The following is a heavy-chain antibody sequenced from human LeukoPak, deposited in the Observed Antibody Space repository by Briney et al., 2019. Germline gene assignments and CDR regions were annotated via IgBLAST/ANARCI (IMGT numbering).Heavy chain of an antibody. CDR2: INPNSGGT. CDR3: ARGFDTAMVTFNY. Sequence: ASVKVSCEASGYTFTGYYMHWVRQAPGQGLEWMGWINPNSGGTNYAQKFQGRVTMTRDTSISTAYMELSRLRSDDTAVYYCARGFDTAMVTFNYWGQGTLVTVSS. J-gene: IGHJ4*02. CDR1: GYTFTGYY. D-gene: IGHD5-18*01. V-gene: IGHV1-2*02.